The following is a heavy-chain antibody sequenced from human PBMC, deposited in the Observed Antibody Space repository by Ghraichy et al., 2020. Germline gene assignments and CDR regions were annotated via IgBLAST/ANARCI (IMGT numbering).Heavy chain of an antibody. CDR1: GFTFSRLW. CDR2: IKSDGIDT. V-gene: IGHV3-74*01. J-gene: IGHJ3*02. D-gene: IGHD3-9*01. CDR3: ATGYGNGFEM. Sequence: WGSLRLSCVGSGFTFSRLWMHWVRQVPGKGLVWVARIKSDGIDTVYADFVKGRFTISRDNAKNTLSLQMNSLRVEDTAVYYCATGYGNGFEMWGQGTMVTVSS.